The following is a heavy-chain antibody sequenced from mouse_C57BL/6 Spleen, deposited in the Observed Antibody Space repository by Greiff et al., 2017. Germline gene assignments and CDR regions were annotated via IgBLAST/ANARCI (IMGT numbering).Heavy chain of an antibody. CDR2: ISDGGSYT. J-gene: IGHJ1*03. D-gene: IGHD1-1*01. V-gene: IGHV5-4*01. CDR3: ARDDTTVVAWYFDV. Sequence: EVKLMESGGGLVKPGGSLKLSCAASGFTFSSYAMSWVRQTPEKRLEWVATISDGGSYTYYPDNVKGRFTISRDNAKNNLYLQMSHLKSEDTAMYYCARDDTTVVAWYFDVWGTGTTVTVSS. CDR1: GFTFSSYA.